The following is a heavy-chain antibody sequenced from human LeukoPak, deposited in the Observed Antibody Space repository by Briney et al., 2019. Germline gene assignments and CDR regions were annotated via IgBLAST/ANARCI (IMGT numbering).Heavy chain of an antibody. D-gene: IGHD4-23*01. CDR2: IYTSGNT. J-gene: IGHJ4*02. CDR3: ARDRGDYGGPDY. V-gene: IGHV4-4*07. CDR1: GGSISSYY. Sequence: SGTLSLTCTVPGGSISSYYWSWIRQPAGEGLGWIGRIYTSGNTNYNPSLKSRVTMSVDTSKNQFSLKLSSVTAADTAVYYCARDRGDYGGPDYWGQGTLVTVSS.